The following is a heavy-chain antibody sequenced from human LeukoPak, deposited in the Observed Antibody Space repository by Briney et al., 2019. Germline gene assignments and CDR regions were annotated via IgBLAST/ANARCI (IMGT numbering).Heavy chain of an antibody. J-gene: IGHJ4*02. CDR3: ARDRIVLMVYATLKPFDY. Sequence: GASVKVSCKASGYTFTGYGITWVRQAPGQGLEWMGWISPYDDNRNYTQKLQGRVTLTTDTSTSTAYMDLRSLRSDDTAVYYCARDRIVLMVYATLKPFDYWGQGTLVTVSS. V-gene: IGHV1-18*01. CDR1: GYTFTGYG. CDR2: ISPYDDNR. D-gene: IGHD2-8*01.